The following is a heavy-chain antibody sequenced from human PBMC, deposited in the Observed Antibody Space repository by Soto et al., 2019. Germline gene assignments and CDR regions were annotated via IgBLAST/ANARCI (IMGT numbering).Heavy chain of an antibody. CDR2: ISAYNGNT. D-gene: IGHD6-13*01. CDR1: GYTVTSYG. CDR3: ASEAIAAAATAYYYGMAV. V-gene: IGHV1-18*01. J-gene: IGHJ6*04. Sequence: ASVKVSCKASGYTVTSYGISWVRQAPGQGLEWMGWISAYNGNTNYAQKLQGRVTMTTDTSTSTAYMELRSLRSDDTAVYYCASEAIAAAATAYYYGMAVWGKGTTVTVSS.